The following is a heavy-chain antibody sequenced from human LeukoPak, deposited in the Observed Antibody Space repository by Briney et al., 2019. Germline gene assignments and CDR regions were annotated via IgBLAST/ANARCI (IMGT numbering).Heavy chain of an antibody. Sequence: SETLSLTSAVYGGSFSGYYWSWIRQPPGKGLEWIGEINHSGSTNYNPSLKSRVTISVDTSKNQFSLKLSSVTAAGTAVYYCATRLSNSGSAFRHWGQGTLVTVSS. J-gene: IGHJ1*01. D-gene: IGHD2/OR15-2a*01. CDR1: GGSFSGYY. CDR2: INHSGST. CDR3: ATRLSNSGSAFRH. V-gene: IGHV4-34*01.